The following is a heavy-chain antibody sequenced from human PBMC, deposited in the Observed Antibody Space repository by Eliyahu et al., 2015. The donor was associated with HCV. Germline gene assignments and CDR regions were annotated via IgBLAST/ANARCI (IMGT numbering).Heavy chain of an antibody. CDR3: ARVGRGDILTGFYSGYFEH. J-gene: IGHJ1*01. V-gene: IGHV1-69*06. Sequence: QVHLVQSGAEVKKPGSSVKVSCKTSGGAFNSYAINWVRQAPGQGLEWIGGILPVFNTANYAQQFQGRVTITADTFTSIAYMNLSSLTYDDTAIYYCARVGRGDILTGFYSGYFEHWGQGTPVTVSS. CDR2: ILPVFNTA. D-gene: IGHD3-9*01. CDR1: GGAFNSYA.